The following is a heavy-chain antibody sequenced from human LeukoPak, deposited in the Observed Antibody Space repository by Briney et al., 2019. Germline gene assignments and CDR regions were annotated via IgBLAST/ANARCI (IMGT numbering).Heavy chain of an antibody. Sequence: GGSLRLSCAASAFSFTNYDFHWVRQAPGKGLEWVAFIRHDGSDKYYADSVKGRFTTSRDNSKNTLYLQMNSLRVEDTAVYYCAKGDYWGQGTLVTVSS. J-gene: IGHJ4*02. CDR3: AKGDY. V-gene: IGHV3-30*02. CDR2: IRHDGSDK. CDR1: AFSFTNYD.